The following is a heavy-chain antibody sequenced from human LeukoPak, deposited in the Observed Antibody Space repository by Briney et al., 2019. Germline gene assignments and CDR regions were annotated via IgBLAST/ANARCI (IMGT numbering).Heavy chain of an antibody. D-gene: IGHD5-12*01. V-gene: IGHV3-21*01. J-gene: IGHJ4*02. CDR3: ARDDLPVATTLILSY. Sequence: GSLRLSCAASGFTFNSYSMNWVRQAPGKGLEWVASISSTSVYIYYADSVKGRFTISRDNARSSLLLHMDSLIDDDTAVYYCARDDLPVATTLILSYWGQGTLVTVSS. CDR2: ISSTSVYI. CDR1: GFTFNSYS.